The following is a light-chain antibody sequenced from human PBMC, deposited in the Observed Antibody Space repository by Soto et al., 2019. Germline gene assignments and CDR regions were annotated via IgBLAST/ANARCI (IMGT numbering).Light chain of an antibody. CDR3: QVWDVSSDHVV. Sequence: SYELTQPPSVSVAPGQTATITCGRDNIGSKSVQWYQQRPGQAPVLVVYDESDRPSGIPERFSGSNSGNTATLTISRVEAGDEADYYCQVWDVSSDHVVFGGGTKLTVL. CDR1: NIGSKS. CDR2: DES. V-gene: IGLV3-21*02. J-gene: IGLJ2*01.